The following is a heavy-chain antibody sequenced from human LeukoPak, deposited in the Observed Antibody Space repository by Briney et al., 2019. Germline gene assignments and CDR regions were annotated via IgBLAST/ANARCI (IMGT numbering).Heavy chain of an antibody. V-gene: IGHV3-23*01. D-gene: IGHD3-10*01. CDR2: IRGSGGGT. J-gene: IGHJ5*02. Sequence: PGGSLRLSCVTSPGYGFTSHWMSWVRQAPGKGLEWVSGIRGSGGGTYYADSVKGRFTISRDNSKNTLYLQMNSLRAEDTALYYCAKQGVDPYNWFDPWGQGTLVTVSS. CDR1: PGYGFTSHW. CDR3: AKQGVDPYNWFDP.